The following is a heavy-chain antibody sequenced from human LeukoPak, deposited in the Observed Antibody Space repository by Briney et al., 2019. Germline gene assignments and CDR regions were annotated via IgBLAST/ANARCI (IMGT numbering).Heavy chain of an antibody. Sequence: PGRSLRLSCAASGFTFSNHAMSWVRQAPRKGLEWISYISSSSGTVYYADSVNGRFTISRDNAKNTLYLQMNSLRAEDTAVYYCARDRHYDFWSGYYMRDAFDIWGQGTMVTVSS. J-gene: IGHJ3*02. CDR3: ARDRHYDFWSGYYMRDAFDI. D-gene: IGHD3-3*01. CDR2: ISSSSGTV. CDR1: GFTFSNHA. V-gene: IGHV3-48*04.